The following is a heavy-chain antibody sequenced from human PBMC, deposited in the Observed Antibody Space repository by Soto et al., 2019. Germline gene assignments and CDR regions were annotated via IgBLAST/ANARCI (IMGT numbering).Heavy chain of an antibody. CDR2: ISAHNGTT. J-gene: IGHJ4*02. V-gene: IGHV1-18*01. CDR3: ARGRYGDY. D-gene: IGHD1-1*01. CDR1: GYGFTTYG. Sequence: QVHLVQSGAEVKKPGASVKVSCKGSGYGFTTYGITWVRQAPGKGLEWMAWISAHNGTTNYAQKLQGRVTVTRDTSTRTAYMELRSLRADDTAVYYCARGRYGDYWGQGALVTVSS.